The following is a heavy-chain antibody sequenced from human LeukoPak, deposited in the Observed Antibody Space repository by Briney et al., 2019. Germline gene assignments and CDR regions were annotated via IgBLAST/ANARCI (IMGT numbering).Heavy chain of an antibody. D-gene: IGHD2-8*01. J-gene: IGHJ4*02. CDR1: GASMSTYY. CDR3: AKREPYNGGWLFDH. CDR2: IYYSGIT. Sequence: PSETLSLTCSVSGASMSTYYWSWIRQPPGKGLEWIGYIYYSGITNYSPSLKSRVTLSVDTSKNQFSLKLTSVTAVDTAVYFCAKREPYNGGWLFDHWGQGALVIVSS. V-gene: IGHV4-59*08.